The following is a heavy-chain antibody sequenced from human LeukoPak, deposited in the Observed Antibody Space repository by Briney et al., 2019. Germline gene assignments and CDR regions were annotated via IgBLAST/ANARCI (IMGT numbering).Heavy chain of an antibody. CDR3: ANGRWLQNFDY. CDR1: GFTVSSNY. CDR2: ISGSGGST. V-gene: IGHV3-23*01. Sequence: PGGSLRLSCAASGFTVSSNYMSWVRQAPGKGLEWVSAISGSGGSTYYADSVKGRFTISRDNSKNTLYLQMNSLRAEDTAVYYCANGRWLQNFDYWGQGTLVTVSS. D-gene: IGHD5-24*01. J-gene: IGHJ4*02.